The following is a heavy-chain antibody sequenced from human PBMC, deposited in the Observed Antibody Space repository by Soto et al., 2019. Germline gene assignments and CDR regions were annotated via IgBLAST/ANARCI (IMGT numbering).Heavy chain of an antibody. CDR1: GFSFSGYN. D-gene: IGHD3-3*01. V-gene: IGHV3-21*06. CDR3: VSVVYFYRSAYGR. Sequence: EVQLVESGGGLVKPGGSLRLSCAASGFSFSGYNMNWVRQAPGKGLEWVSSISGDSNYIYYADSVQGRFTISRDNAKNSVYLQMNSLRAEDKAVYYFVSVVYFYRSAYGRWGQGTMVTVSS. CDR2: ISGDSNYI. J-gene: IGHJ3*01.